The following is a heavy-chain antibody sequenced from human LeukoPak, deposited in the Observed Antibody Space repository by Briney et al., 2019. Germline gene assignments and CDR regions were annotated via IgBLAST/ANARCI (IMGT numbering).Heavy chain of an antibody. V-gene: IGHV3-21*01. CDR3: ARDPPDYNWNYHDAFDI. CDR1: GFPFSSYS. CDR2: ISSSSSYI. Sequence: PGGSLRLSCTASGFPFSSYSMNWVRQAPGKGLEWVSSISSSSSYIYYADSVKSRFTISRDNAKNSLYLQMNSLRAEDTAVYYCARDPPDYNWNYHDAFDIWGQGTMVTVSS. D-gene: IGHD1-7*01. J-gene: IGHJ3*02.